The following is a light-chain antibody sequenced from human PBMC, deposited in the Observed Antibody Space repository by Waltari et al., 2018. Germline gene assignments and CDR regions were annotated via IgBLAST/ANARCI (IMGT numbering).Light chain of an antibody. Sequence: EIVLTQSPATLSLSPGDRATLYCRASQTLDIYLAWYQQRPGQAPRLLIYDASNRATGIPARFSGGGSGTDFTLTISILEPEDFAVYYCQQRRNWPLTCGGGTKVEIK. CDR2: DAS. CDR1: QTLDIY. CDR3: QQRRNWPLT. J-gene: IGKJ4*01. V-gene: IGKV3-11*01.